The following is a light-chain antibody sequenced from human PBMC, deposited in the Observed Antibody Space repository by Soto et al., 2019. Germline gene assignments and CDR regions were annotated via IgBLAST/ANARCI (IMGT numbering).Light chain of an antibody. CDR1: QSVSSY. CDR2: DAS. J-gene: IGKJ5*01. CDR3: QQRSNWPPSIT. V-gene: IGKV3-11*01. Sequence: EIVLTQSPATLSLSPGERATLSCRASQSVSSYLAWYPQKPGQAPRLLIYDASNSAPGIPARFSGSGSGTDFTLTISSLEPEDFAVYYCQQRSNWPPSITFGQGTRLEIK.